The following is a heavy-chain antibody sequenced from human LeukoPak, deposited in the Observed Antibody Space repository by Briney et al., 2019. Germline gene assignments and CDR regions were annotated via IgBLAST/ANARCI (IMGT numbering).Heavy chain of an antibody. CDR3: ARGGYSYGYGGMDV. Sequence: PGGSLRLSCSASGFNFSTYGMHWVRQAPGKGLEWVAVIWYDGSNKYYADSVKGRFTISRDNSKNTLYLQMNSLRAEDTAVYYCARGGYSYGYGGMDVWGQGTTVTVSS. D-gene: IGHD5-18*01. J-gene: IGHJ6*01. V-gene: IGHV3-33*08. CDR2: IWYDGSNK. CDR1: GFNFSTYG.